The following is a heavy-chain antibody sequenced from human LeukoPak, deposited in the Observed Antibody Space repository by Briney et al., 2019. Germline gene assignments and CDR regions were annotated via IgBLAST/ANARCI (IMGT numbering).Heavy chain of an antibody. Sequence: SETLSLTCTVSGYSISDGNYWGWIRQPPGKGPEWIGSIFHTGSTYDNPSLKSRVTTSVDTSKNQFSLSLNSVTAADTAVYYCARRRDGYNFGSFYFDYWGQGILVTVSS. CDR3: ARRRDGYNFGSFYFDY. CDR2: IFHTGST. V-gene: IGHV4-38-2*02. D-gene: IGHD5-24*01. J-gene: IGHJ4*02. CDR1: GYSISDGNY.